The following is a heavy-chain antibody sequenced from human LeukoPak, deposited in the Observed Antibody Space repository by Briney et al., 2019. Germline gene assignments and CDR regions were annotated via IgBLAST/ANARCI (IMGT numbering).Heavy chain of an antibody. J-gene: IGHJ2*01. CDR1: GCTVSTNY. Sequence: GGSLRLSCAASGCTVSTNYMNWVRQAPGRGLEWVSILYSGESTYHADSVKGRFTVSRDSSKNTLFLQMNALRAEDTAVYYCARVGDHYHWYLDVWGRGTLVTVSS. CDR3: ARVGDHYHWYLDV. CDR2: LYSGEST. D-gene: IGHD3-10*01. V-gene: IGHV3-53*01.